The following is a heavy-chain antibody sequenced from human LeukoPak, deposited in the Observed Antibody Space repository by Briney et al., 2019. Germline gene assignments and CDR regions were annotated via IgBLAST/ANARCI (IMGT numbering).Heavy chain of an antibody. CDR1: GYSISNGYY. J-gene: IGHJ4*02. CDR3: ARRHSSGWFYY. V-gene: IGHV4-38-2*02. Sequence: TSETLSLTCTVSGYSISNGYYWDWIRQPPGRGLEWTGNIYRSGSTSYNPSLKSRVTISVDTSKNQFSLKVNSVTAADTAVYYCARRHSSGWFYYWGQGTLVTVSS. CDR2: IYRSGST. D-gene: IGHD6-19*01.